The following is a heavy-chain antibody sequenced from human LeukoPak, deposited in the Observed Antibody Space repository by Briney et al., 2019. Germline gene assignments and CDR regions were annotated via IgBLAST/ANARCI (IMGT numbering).Heavy chain of an antibody. CDR2: INDDGKTT. D-gene: IGHD4-17*01. CDR1: GFTFSKTW. CDR3: ARDVSYGRMDV. V-gene: IGHV3-74*01. J-gene: IGHJ6*02. Sequence: PGGSLRLSCSASGFTFSKTWMQWVRQAPGKGLVWVSQINDDGKTTGYADSVKGRFTVSRDNAKNTLYLQMQSPRVEDTAVYYCARDVSYGRMDVWGQGTTVTVSS.